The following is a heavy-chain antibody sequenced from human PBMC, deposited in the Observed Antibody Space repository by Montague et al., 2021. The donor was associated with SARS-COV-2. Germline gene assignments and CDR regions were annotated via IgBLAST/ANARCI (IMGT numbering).Heavy chain of an antibody. Sequence: SETLSLTCAVYGGSFSAHWWTWVRQPPGKGLEWIGEINSSGSTNYNPSLKSRVSISVDTSNNQFSLKLNTVTAADTAVYYCATNVGRRLSGWEDAFDIWGPGTMVSVSS. J-gene: IGHJ3*02. CDR1: GGSFSAHW. D-gene: IGHD6-19*01. CDR3: ATNVGRRLSGWEDAFDI. V-gene: IGHV4-34*01. CDR2: INSSGST.